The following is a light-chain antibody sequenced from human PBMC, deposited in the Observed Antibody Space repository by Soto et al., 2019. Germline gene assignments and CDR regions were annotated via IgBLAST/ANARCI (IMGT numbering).Light chain of an antibody. CDR1: QNISRY. Sequence: MLLTQPPDPLPLTPGKRAALSFRASQNISRYLIWYQQKPGQAPRLLIYDVSNRATGIPARFSGSGSGTDFTLTISSLEPEDFAVYYCQQCSIWPRTFGQGTKVDIK. V-gene: IGKV3-11*01. CDR3: QQCSIWPRT. CDR2: DVS. J-gene: IGKJ1*01.